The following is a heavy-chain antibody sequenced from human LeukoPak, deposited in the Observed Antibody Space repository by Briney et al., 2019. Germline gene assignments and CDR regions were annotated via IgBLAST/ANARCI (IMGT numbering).Heavy chain of an antibody. Sequence: GGSLRLSCAASGFTFSRYWMHWVRQAPGTGLVWVSRIHNDGSSTSYADSVKGRFTISRDNAKNTLYLQMNSLTTEDTAVYYCARVYYNILTGFPRSRGYLDYWGQGTLVTVSS. D-gene: IGHD3-9*01. J-gene: IGHJ4*02. CDR2: IHNDGSST. V-gene: IGHV3-74*01. CDR1: GFTFSRYW. CDR3: ARVYYNILTGFPRSRGYLDY.